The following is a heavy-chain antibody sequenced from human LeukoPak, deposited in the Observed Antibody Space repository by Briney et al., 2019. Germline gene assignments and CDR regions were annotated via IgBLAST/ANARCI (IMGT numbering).Heavy chain of an antibody. CDR2: IKSKTDGGTT. Sequence: GSLRLSCAASGFTFSNAWMSWVRQAPGKGREWVGRIKSKTDGGTTDYAAPVKGRFTISSDDSKNTLYLQMNSLKTEDTAVYYCTTEARGVSDYWGQGTLVTVSS. CDR3: TTEARGVSDY. CDR1: GFTFSNAW. V-gene: IGHV3-15*01. J-gene: IGHJ4*02. D-gene: IGHD3-10*01.